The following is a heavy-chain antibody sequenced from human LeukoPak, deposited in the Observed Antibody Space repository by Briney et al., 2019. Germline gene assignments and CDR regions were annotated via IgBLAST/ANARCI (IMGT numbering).Heavy chain of an antibody. J-gene: IGHJ3*02. V-gene: IGHV1-2*02. Sequence: ASVKVSCEASGYTFNVYYIHWLRQAPGQGLEWMGWVIPSSGGTNYAQKFNDRVTMTREVSISTAYMELSSLTYDDTAVYYCARGVLLRGRGAFDIWGQGSLVTASS. CDR3: ARGVLLRGRGAFDI. D-gene: IGHD3-10*01. CDR2: VIPSSGGT. CDR1: GYTFNVYY.